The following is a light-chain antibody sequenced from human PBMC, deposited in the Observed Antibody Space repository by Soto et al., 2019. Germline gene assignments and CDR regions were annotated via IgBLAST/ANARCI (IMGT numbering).Light chain of an antibody. Sequence: QSALTQPPSASGSPGQSVTISCTGTSNDIGNYNYVSWYQQHPGKAPKFTIYEVSKRPSGVPDRFSGSKSGDTASLTVSGLQPEDEADYYCSSYAGSNKLVFGGGTKLTVL. CDR1: SNDIGNYNY. CDR3: SSYAGSNKLV. CDR2: EVS. V-gene: IGLV2-8*01. J-gene: IGLJ2*01.